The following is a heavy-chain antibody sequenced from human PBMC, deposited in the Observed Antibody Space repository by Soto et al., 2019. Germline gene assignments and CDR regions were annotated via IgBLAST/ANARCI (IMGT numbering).Heavy chain of an antibody. CDR3: ARDTGYCGGDCYLAY. CDR2: IYSGGST. V-gene: IGHV3-53*04. D-gene: IGHD2-21*01. CDR1: GFTVSSNY. Sequence: GGSLRLSCAASGFTVSSNYMSWVRQAPGKGLEWVSVIYSGGSTYYADSVKGRFTISRHNSKNTLYLQMNSLRAEDTAVYYCARDTGYCGGDCYLAYWGQGTLVTVSS. J-gene: IGHJ4*02.